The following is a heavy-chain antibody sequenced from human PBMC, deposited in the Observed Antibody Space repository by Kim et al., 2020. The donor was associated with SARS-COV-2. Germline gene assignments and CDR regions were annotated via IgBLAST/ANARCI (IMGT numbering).Heavy chain of an antibody. CDR3: ARGDFDASGFWHH. Sequence: ASVKVSCKTSGYTFMSYGITWVRQAPGQGPEWLGWISAYDGRTNYAQRLQGRLTVTMDSSTETVFMELRNLRSDDTAVYYCARGDFDASGFWHHWGQGTLVIVSS. D-gene: IGHD6-19*01. V-gene: IGHV1-18*01. CDR1: GYTFMSYG. J-gene: IGHJ5*02. CDR2: ISAYDGRT.